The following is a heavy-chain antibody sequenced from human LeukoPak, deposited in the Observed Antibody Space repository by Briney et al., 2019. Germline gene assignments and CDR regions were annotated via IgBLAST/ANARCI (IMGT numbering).Heavy chain of an antibody. J-gene: IGHJ3*02. V-gene: IGHV4-59*01. CDR3: ARSYYYGSGSHTLFDAFDI. D-gene: IGHD3-10*01. CDR2: IDDSGNT. CDR1: GGSFSSYF. Sequence: SETLSLTCTVSGGSFSSYFWSWIRRPPGKGIEWIGYIDDSGNTNYNPSIKRKVSISIAKSKNQFSLKLSSVAAADTSMYYCARSYYYGSGSHTLFDAFDIWGQGTRVTVSS.